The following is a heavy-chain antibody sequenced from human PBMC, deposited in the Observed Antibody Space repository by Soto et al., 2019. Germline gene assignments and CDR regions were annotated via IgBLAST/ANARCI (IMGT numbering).Heavy chain of an antibody. V-gene: IGHV1-69*13. J-gene: IGHJ6*02. CDR3: ARDHTFFYRYSSWTTNPGYYYYGMDV. CDR2: IIPIFGTA. CDR1: GGTFSSYA. D-gene: IGHD6-13*01. Sequence: ASVKVSCKASGGTFSSYAISWVRQAPGQGLEWMGGIIPIFGTANYAQKFQGRVTITADESTSTAYMELSSLRSEDTAVYYCARDHTFFYRYSSWTTNPGYYYYGMDVWAQGTTVTVSS.